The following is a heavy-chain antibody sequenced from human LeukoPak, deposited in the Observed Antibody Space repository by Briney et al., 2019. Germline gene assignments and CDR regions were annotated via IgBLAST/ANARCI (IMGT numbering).Heavy chain of an antibody. J-gene: IGHJ4*02. CDR1: GFTFSSYG. CDR3: ASDLRGKFDY. V-gene: IGHV3-23*01. CDR2: ISRSGGST. D-gene: IGHD3-10*01. Sequence: PGRSLRLSCAASGFTFSSYGMHWVRQAPGKGLEWVSGISRSGGSTYYADSVKGRFTISRDNSKNTLYLQMNSLRAEDTAVYYCASDLRGKFDYWGQGTLVTVSS.